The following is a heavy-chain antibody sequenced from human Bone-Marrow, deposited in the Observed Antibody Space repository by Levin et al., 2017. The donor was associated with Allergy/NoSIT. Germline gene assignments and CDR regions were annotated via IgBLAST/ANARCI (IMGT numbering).Heavy chain of an antibody. D-gene: IGHD5-18*01. J-gene: IGHJ4*02. CDR1: GFTFSSYA. CDR2: ISYDGSNK. V-gene: IGHV3-30-3*01. Sequence: PGGSLRLSCAASGFTFSSYAMHWVRQAPGKGLEWVAVISYDGSNKYYADSVKGRFTISRDNSKNTLYLQMNSLRAEDTAVYYCARGAGMDTAMAFDYWGQGTLVTVSS. CDR3: ARGAGMDTAMAFDY.